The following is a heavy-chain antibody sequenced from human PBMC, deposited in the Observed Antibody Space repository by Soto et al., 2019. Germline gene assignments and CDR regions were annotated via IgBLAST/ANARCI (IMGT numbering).Heavy chain of an antibody. Sequence: QVQLVQSGAEVKKPGSSVKVSCKASGGTFSSYAISWVRQAPGQGLEWMGGIIPIFGTANYAQKFQGRVTITADESTSTAYMELSSLRSEDTAVYYCAREVYDYVGGRYRTLGYWGQGTLVTVSS. J-gene: IGHJ4*02. V-gene: IGHV1-69*01. CDR3: AREVYDYVGGRYRTLGY. CDR1: GGTFSSYA. D-gene: IGHD3-16*02. CDR2: IIPIFGTA.